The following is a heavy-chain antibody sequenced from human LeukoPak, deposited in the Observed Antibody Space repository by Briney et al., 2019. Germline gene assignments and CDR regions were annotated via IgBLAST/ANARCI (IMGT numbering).Heavy chain of an antibody. CDR1: GGSISSSSYY. V-gene: IGHV4-39*01. CDR2: IYYSGST. CDR3: ARQGFPYYDFWSGYGFLGY. Sequence: SETLSLTCTVSGGSISSSSYYWGWIRQPPGNGLEWIGSIYYSGSTYYNPSLKSRVTISVDTSKNPFSMKLSSVTAADTAVYYCARQGFPYYDFWSGYGFLGYWGQGTLVTVSS. D-gene: IGHD3-3*01. J-gene: IGHJ4*02.